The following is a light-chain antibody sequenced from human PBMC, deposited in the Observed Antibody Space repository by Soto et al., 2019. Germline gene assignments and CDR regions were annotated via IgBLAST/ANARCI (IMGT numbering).Light chain of an antibody. CDR1: QSLTNSF. V-gene: IGKV3-20*01. J-gene: IGKJ5*01. CDR3: QKYGTSEII. Sequence: DIVLTQSPGTLSLSPGERATLSCRASQSLTNSFIAWYQQRPGQAPRLLIYDTSSRASGIPDRFSGSGSGTDFTLTISRLETEDFAVFYCQKYGTSEIIVGQGTRLEIK. CDR2: DTS.